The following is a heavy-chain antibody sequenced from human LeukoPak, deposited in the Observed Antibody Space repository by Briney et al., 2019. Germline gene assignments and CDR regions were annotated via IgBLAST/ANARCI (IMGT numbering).Heavy chain of an antibody. J-gene: IGHJ4*02. CDR2: ISSSGNYI. V-gene: IGHV3-21*01. CDR3: ARLTFGGVIGFDY. Sequence: GGSLRLSCAASGFTFSGYSMNWVRQAPGKGLEWVSSISSSGNYIHYADSVKGRFTISRDNAKNSLYLQMNSLRAEDTAVYYCARLTFGGVIGFDYWGQGTLVTVSS. CDR1: GFTFSGYS. D-gene: IGHD3-16*02.